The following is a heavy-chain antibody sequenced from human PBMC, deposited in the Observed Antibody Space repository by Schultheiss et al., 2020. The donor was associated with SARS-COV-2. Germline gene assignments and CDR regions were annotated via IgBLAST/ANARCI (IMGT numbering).Heavy chain of an antibody. D-gene: IGHD3-3*01. J-gene: IGHJ6*02. CDR3: ARKPDFWSGRFYYYGMDV. CDR2: IYYSGST. V-gene: IGHV4-30-4*01. Sequence: LRLSCTVSGGSISSGDYYWSWIRQPPGKGLEWIGYIYYSGSTNYNPSLKSRVTISVDTSKNQFSLQLNSVTPEDTAVYYCARKPDFWSGRFYYYGMDVWGQGTTVTVSS. CDR1: GGSISSGDYY.